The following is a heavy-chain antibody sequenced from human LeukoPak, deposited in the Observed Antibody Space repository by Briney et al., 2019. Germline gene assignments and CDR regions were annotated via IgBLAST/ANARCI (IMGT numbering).Heavy chain of an antibody. CDR2: IYTSGST. J-gene: IGHJ4*02. D-gene: IGHD1-26*01. CDR1: GGSISSSSYY. CDR3: AREGRIVGATVDY. V-gene: IGHV4-61*02. Sequence: PSETLSLTCTVSGGSISSSSYYWSWIRQPAGKGLEWIGRIYTSGSTNYNPSLKSRVTISVDTSKNQFSLKLSSVTAADTAVYYCAREGRIVGATVDYWGQGTLVTVSS.